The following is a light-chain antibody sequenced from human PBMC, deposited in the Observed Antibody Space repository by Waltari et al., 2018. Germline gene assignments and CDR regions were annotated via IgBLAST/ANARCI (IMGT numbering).Light chain of an antibody. V-gene: IGKV4-1*01. CDR1: HSILYSSNNKHY. J-gene: IGKJ2*01. Sequence: DIVLTKSPDPLTVSLGARATIYCKSRHSILYSSNNKHYLAWYQQKPREPPNLLIYWASTRESGVADRFSGSGSGTDCTLSISSLQAEDVAVYYCQQYYTAPDTFGQGTKLEIK. CDR2: WAS. CDR3: QQYYTAPDT.